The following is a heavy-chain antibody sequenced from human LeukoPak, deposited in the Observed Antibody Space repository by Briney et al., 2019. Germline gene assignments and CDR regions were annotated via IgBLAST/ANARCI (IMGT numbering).Heavy chain of an antibody. V-gene: IGHV3-30*18. CDR3: AKERGYSGYDLTDAENDAFDI. CDR1: GFIFSSYG. D-gene: IGHD5-12*01. J-gene: IGHJ3*02. Sequence: SGWSRRLSSAASGFIFSSYGMHWVRQAPGKLLQWAAVISYEGSNTYYVDSVKGRFTISRDNSKNMLYLQMNRLRAEDTAVYYCAKERGYSGYDLTDAENDAFDIWGQGTMVTVSS. CDR2: ISYEGSNT.